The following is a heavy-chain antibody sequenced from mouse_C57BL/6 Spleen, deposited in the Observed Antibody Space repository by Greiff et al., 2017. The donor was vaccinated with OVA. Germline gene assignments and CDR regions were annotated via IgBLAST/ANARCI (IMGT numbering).Heavy chain of an antibody. D-gene: IGHD2-14*01. CDR2: IDPETGGT. Sequence: VQLVESGAELVRPGASVTLSCKASGYTFTDYEMHWVKQTPVHGLEWIGAIDPETGGTAYNQKFKGKAILTADKSSSTAYMELRSLTSEDSAVYYCTRVLYFDYWGQGTTLTVSS. CDR1: GYTFTDYE. CDR3: TRVLYFDY. J-gene: IGHJ2*01. V-gene: IGHV1-15*01.